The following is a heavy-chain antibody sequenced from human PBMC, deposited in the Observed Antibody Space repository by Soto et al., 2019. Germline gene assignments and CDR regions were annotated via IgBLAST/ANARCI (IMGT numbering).Heavy chain of an antibody. CDR1: GFTFSSYW. CDR3: ARSTVTTSNYGMDV. D-gene: IGHD4-17*01. Sequence: EVQLVESGGGLVQPGGSLRLSCAASGFTFSSYWMHWVRQAPGKGLVWVSRINSDGSSTSYADSVKGRLTISRDNAKNTLYLQMNSLRAEDTAVYYCARSTVTTSNYGMDVWGQGTTVTVSS. CDR2: INSDGSST. V-gene: IGHV3-74*01. J-gene: IGHJ6*02.